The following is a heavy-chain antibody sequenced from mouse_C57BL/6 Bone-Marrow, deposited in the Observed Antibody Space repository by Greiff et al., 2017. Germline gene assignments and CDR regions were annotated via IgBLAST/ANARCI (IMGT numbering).Heavy chain of an antibody. CDR3: ARCGKFITTVVGAMDY. CDR2: IDPSDSYT. D-gene: IGHD1-1*01. Sequence: QVQLQQPGAELVKPGASVKLSCKASGYTFTSYWMQWVKQRPGQGLEWIGEIDPSDSYTNSNQKFKGKATLTVYTSSCTAYMQLSSLTSEDSAVYYCARCGKFITTVVGAMDYWGQGTSVTVSS. V-gene: IGHV1-50*01. CDR1: GYTFTSYW. J-gene: IGHJ4*01.